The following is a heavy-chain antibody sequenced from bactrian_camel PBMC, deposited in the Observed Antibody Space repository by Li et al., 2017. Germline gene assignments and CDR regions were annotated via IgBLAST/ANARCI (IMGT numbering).Heavy chain of an antibody. Sequence: VQLVESGGGSVQTGGSLRLSCVVSGHSRGSNCVGWFRLPPGRAPAEREGIAAIRRSGGETWYAGFVKGRFTISQDNAKNTLYLQMNSLKPEDTAMYYCAVSTAGLSSFWYPCGRAVQSYNYWGHGTQVTVS. CDR3: AVSTAGLSSFWYPCGRAVQSYNY. J-gene: IGHJ4*01. D-gene: IGHD6*01. V-gene: IGHV3S32*01. CDR1: GHSRGSNC. CDR2: IRRSGGET.